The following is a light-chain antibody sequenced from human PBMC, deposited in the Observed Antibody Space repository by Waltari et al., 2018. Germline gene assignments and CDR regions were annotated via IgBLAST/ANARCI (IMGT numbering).Light chain of an antibody. Sequence: EIVLTQSPATLSLSPGERATLSCGASQNIGGAYLAGYQQKPGLAPRLLIYDTAIRAAGVPDRFSGSGSGTDFTLTSSRLDPEDFALYVCQQYANSPLTLGGGTKVEF. CDR1: QNIGGAY. CDR3: QQYANSPLT. J-gene: IGKJ4*02. V-gene: IGKV3D-20*01. CDR2: DTA.